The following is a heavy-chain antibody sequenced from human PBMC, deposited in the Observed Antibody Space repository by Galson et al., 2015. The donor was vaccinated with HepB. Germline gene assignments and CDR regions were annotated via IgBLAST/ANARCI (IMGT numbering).Heavy chain of an antibody. V-gene: IGHV5-51*01. D-gene: IGHD6-19*01. CDR3: ARHFVGAVAGLFDY. Sequence: QSGAEVKKPGESLKISCKGSGYGFSSYGIGWVRQMPGKGLEWMGIIYPDDSHTRYGPSFQGQVTISADRSTSTAYLQWSSLKASDTAMYYCARHFVGAVAGLFDYWGQGTLVTVSS. CDR1: GYGFSSYG. CDR2: IYPDDSHT. J-gene: IGHJ4*02.